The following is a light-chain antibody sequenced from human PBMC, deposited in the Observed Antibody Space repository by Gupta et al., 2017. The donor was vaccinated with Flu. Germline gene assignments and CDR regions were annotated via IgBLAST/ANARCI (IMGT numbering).Light chain of an antibody. CDR1: NSGTFYD. J-gene: IGLJ2*01. V-gene: IGLV1-40*03. CDR3: QSYDSSLSGFVT. Sequence: NSGTFYDVHWYQQRPGTAPKLLIYRNNNRPSGVPDRFSGSKSGASASLAITGLQAEDEADYYCQSYDSSLSGFVTFGGGTKLTVL. CDR2: RNN.